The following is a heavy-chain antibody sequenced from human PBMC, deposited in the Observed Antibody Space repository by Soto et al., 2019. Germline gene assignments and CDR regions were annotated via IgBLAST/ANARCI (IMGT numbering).Heavy chain of an antibody. CDR2: ISSRSYTI. D-gene: IGHD6-6*01. J-gene: IGHJ6*02. Sequence: EVQLVESGGGLVQPGGSLRLSCAASGFTFSTYSMNWVRQAPGKGLEGVSYISSRSYTIYYVDSVKGRFTISRDNAKNSLSLQMNSLRDEDTAVYYCARGGSSSDNGMDVWGQGTTVTVSS. V-gene: IGHV3-48*02. CDR3: ARGGSSSDNGMDV. CDR1: GFTFSTYS.